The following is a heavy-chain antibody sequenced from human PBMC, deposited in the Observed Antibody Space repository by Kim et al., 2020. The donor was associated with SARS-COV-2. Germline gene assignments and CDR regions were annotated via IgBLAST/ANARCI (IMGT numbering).Heavy chain of an antibody. Sequence: SVKVSCKASGGTFSSYAISWVRQAPGQGLEWMGGIIPIFGTANYAQKVQGRVTITADESTSTAYMELSSLRSEDTAVYYCARGWVEQWQKPKKYYYGMDVCGQGTTFTLSS. CDR1: GGTFSSYA. D-gene: IGHD6-19*01. CDR3: ARGWVEQWQKPKKYYYGMDV. V-gene: IGHV1-69*13. CDR2: IIPIFGTA. J-gene: IGHJ6*02.